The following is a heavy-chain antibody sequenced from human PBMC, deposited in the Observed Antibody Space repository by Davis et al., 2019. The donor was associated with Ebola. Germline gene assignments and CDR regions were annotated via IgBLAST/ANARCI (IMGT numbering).Heavy chain of an antibody. CDR2: IYTGDSDT. CDR1: GNSFTSHW. V-gene: IGHV5-51*01. CDR3: ARTVDSWYSSSSEFDY. D-gene: IGHD6-6*01. J-gene: IGHJ4*02. Sequence: GESLKISCKDSGNSFTSHWIGWVRQMPGKGLEWLGIIYTGDSDTRYRPSFRGQVTISADKSITTAYLQWSSLKASDSAMYYCARTVDSWYSSSSEFDYWGLGTLVTVSS.